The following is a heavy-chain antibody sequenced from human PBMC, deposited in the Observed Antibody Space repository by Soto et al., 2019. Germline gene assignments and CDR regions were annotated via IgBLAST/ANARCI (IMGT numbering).Heavy chain of an antibody. CDR2: FSGRSGDT. V-gene: IGHV3-23*01. D-gene: IGHD6-19*01. CDR1: GFSISTHA. J-gene: IGHJ4*02. Sequence: GGSLRFSCVASGFSISTHALTWVRQAPGKGLEWVSSFSGRSGDTYYAASVKGRFTISGDGSKNTVILQMNNLRADDTALYYCARDSSAWPNYFDSWGQGIQVTVSS. CDR3: ARDSSAWPNYFDS.